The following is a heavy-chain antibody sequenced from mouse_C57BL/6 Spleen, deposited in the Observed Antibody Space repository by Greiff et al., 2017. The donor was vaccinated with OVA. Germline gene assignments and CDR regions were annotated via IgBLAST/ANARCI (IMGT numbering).Heavy chain of an antibody. CDR3: AKNSLYYDSSGGDYYAMDY. CDR1: GFSLTSYG. V-gene: IGHV2-5*01. Sequence: VQLQQSGPGLVQPSQRLSITCTVSGFSLTSYGVHWVRQSPGKGLEWLGVIWRGGSTDYNAAFMSRLSITKDNSKSQVFFKMNSLQADDTAIYYCAKNSLYYDSSGGDYYAMDYWGQGTSVTVSS. D-gene: IGHD1-1*01. CDR2: IWRGGST. J-gene: IGHJ4*01.